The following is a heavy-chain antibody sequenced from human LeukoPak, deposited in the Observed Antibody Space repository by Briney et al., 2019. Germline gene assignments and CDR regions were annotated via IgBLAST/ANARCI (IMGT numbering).Heavy chain of an antibody. CDR1: GFTFSNYN. CDR3: AREGKDYGDYSHFDY. D-gene: IGHD4-17*01. CDR2: ISSSSTYI. V-gene: IGHV3-21*01. Sequence: GGSLRLSCAASGFTFSNYNMNWVRQAPGKGLERVSSISSSSTYIYYADSVQGRFTISRDNAKKSLYLQMNSLRAEDTAMYYCAREGKDYGDYSHFDYWGQGTLVTVFS. J-gene: IGHJ4*02.